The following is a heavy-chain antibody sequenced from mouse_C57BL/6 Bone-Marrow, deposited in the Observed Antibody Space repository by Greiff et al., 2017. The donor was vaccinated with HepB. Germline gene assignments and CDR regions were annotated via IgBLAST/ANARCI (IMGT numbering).Heavy chain of an antibody. CDR2: SRNKANDYTT. J-gene: IGHJ4*01. CDR1: GFTFSDFY. CDR3: ARYYKYAMDY. Sequence: DVKLVESGGGLVQSGRSLRLSCATSGFTFSDFYMEWVRQAPGKGLEWIAASRNKANDYTTEYSASVKGRFIVSRDTSQSILYLQMNALRAEDTAIYYCARYYKYAMDYWGQGTSVTVSS. V-gene: IGHV7-1*01. D-gene: IGHD1-1*01.